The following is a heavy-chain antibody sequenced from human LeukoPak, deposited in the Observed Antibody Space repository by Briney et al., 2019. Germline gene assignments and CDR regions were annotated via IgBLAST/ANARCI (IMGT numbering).Heavy chain of an antibody. Sequence: GGSLRLSCAASGFTFSSYEMNWVRQAPGKGLEWVSYISSSSSYIYYADSVKGRFTISRDNAKNSLYLQMNSLRAEDTAVYYCARDVQQWLRGNFDYWGQGTLVTVSS. CDR2: ISSSSSYI. CDR3: ARDVQQWLRGNFDY. D-gene: IGHD6-19*01. V-gene: IGHV3-21*05. CDR1: GFTFSSYE. J-gene: IGHJ4*02.